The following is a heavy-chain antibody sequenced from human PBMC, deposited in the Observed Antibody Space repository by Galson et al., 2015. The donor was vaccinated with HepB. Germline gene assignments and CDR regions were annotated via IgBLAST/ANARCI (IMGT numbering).Heavy chain of an antibody. V-gene: IGHV3-53*01. J-gene: IGHJ3*02. CDR3: ARGNLSRDRNDAFDI. Sequence: SLRLSCAASGFTVSSNYMSWVRQAPGKGLEWVSVIYSGGSTYYADSVKGRFTISRDNSKNTLYLQMNSLRAEDTAVYYCARGNLSRDRNDAFDIWGQGTMVTVSS. CDR1: GFTVSSNY. CDR2: IYSGGST. D-gene: IGHD5-24*01.